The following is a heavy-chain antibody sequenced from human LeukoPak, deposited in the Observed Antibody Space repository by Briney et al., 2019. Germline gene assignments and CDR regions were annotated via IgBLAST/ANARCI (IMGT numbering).Heavy chain of an antibody. CDR3: ARAPIGAAAYFDY. D-gene: IGHD6-25*01. CDR1: GFSFSNYG. V-gene: IGHV3-30*02. Sequence: PGGSLRLPCAASGFSFSNYGMHWVRQAPGKGLEWVALIQSDGSKTYSADSVKGRFTISRGNSKNTLYLQMNSLRAEDTAVYYCARAPIGAAAYFDYWGQGTLVTVSS. J-gene: IGHJ4*02. CDR2: IQSDGSKT.